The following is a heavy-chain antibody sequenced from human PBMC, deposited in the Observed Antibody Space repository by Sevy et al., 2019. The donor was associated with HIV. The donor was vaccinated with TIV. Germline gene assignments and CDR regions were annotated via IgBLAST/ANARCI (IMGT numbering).Heavy chain of an antibody. Sequence: GGSLRLSCAASGFTFSSYAMSWVRQPPGKGLEWVSAISGSGGSTYYADSVKGRFTISRDNSKNTLYLQMNSLRAEDTAVYYCAKKGKLPEAAAGIIDYWGQGTLVTVSS. J-gene: IGHJ4*02. D-gene: IGHD6-13*01. CDR2: ISGSGGST. CDR3: AKKGKLPEAAAGIIDY. CDR1: GFTFSSYA. V-gene: IGHV3-23*01.